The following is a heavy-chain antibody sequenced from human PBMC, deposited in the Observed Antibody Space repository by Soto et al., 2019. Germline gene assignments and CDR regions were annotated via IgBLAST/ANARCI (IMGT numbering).Heavy chain of an antibody. V-gene: IGHV3-53*02. D-gene: IGHD3-10*01. CDR3: ARDRAVDGSGSYYFKGKLYYYYYGMDV. CDR1: GFTVSSNY. J-gene: IGHJ6*02. CDR2: IYSDGST. Sequence: EVQLVETGGGLIQPGGSLRLSCAASGFTVSSNYMSWVRQAPGKGLEWVSVIYSDGSTYYADSVKGRFTISRDNSKNTLYLQMNSLRAEDTAVYYCARDRAVDGSGSYYFKGKLYYYYYGMDVWGQGTTVTVSS.